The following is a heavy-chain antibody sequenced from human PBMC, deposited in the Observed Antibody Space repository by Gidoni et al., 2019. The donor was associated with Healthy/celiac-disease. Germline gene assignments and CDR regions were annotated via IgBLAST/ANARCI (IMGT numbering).Heavy chain of an antibody. D-gene: IGHD3-22*01. CDR1: GGSFSGYY. J-gene: IGHJ4*02. V-gene: IGHV4-34*01. CDR2: INHSGST. CDR3: ARSMIVVVNHQYYFDY. Sequence: QVQLQQWGAGLLKPSETLSLTCAVYGGSFSGYYCSWIRQPPGKGLEWIGEINHSGSTNYNPSLKSRVTISVDTSKNQFSLKLSSVTAADTAVYYCARSMIVVVNHQYYFDYWGQGTLVTVSS.